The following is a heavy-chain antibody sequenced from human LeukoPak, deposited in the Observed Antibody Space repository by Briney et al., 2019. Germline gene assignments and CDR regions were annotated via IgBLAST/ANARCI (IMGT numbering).Heavy chain of an antibody. CDR1: GFSVSSFS. CDR3: ARGTWELLS. CDR2: ITWSNNI. Sequence: GGSLRLSCAASGFSVSSFSMNWVRQAPGKGLEWVSHITWSNNIYYADSVKGRFTISRDNAKNSLYLQMNSLRAEDTAVYYCARGTWELLSWGQGTLVTVSS. V-gene: IGHV3-21*05. D-gene: IGHD1-26*01. J-gene: IGHJ5*02.